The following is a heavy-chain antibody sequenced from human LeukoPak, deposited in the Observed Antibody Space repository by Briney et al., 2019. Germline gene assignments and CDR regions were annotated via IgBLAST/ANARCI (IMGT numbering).Heavy chain of an antibody. Sequence: SETLSLTCTVSGGSISSYYWSWIRQPPGKGLEWIGYIYYSGSTNCNPSLKSRVTISVDTSKNQFSLKLSSVTAADTAVYYCARLDQYSGTTRAEYFQHWGQGTLVTVSS. CDR1: GGSISSYY. CDR2: IYYSGST. D-gene: IGHD1-7*01. CDR3: ARLDQYSGTTRAEYFQH. V-gene: IGHV4-59*08. J-gene: IGHJ1*01.